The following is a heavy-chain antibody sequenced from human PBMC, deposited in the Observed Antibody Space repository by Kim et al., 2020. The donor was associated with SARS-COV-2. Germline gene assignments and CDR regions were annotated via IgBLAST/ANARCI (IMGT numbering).Heavy chain of an antibody. CDR3: ARDGPLPDSSGWYDWVY. Sequence: GGSLRLSCAASGFTFSSYSMNWVRQAPGKGLEWVSSISSSSSYIYYADSVKGRFTISRDNAKNSLYLQMNSLRAEDTAVYYCARDGPLPDSSGWYDWVYWGQGTLVTVSS. J-gene: IGHJ4*02. CDR1: GFTFSSYS. CDR2: ISSSSSYI. D-gene: IGHD6-19*01. V-gene: IGHV3-21*01.